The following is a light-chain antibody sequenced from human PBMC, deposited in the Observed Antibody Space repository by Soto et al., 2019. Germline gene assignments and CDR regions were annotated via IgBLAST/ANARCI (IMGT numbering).Light chain of an antibody. V-gene: IGLV3-21*02. Sequence: SSELTQPPSVSVAPGQAARISCGGANIGSKVVHWFQQKPGQAPLLVVYDDRARPSGIPERFSGSNSGNTATLTISGAEAGDEADYYCQVWDSSRHRVFGGGTKVTVL. CDR2: DDR. J-gene: IGLJ2*01. CDR3: QVWDSSRHRV. CDR1: NIGSKV.